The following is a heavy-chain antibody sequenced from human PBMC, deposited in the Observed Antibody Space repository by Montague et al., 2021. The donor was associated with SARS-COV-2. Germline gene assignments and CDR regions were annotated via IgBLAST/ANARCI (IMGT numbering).Heavy chain of an antibody. CDR3: ARDGSDYSFAYYHEMDV. CDR2: LYTSGST. J-gene: IGHJ6*02. Sequence: SETLSLTCTVSGASVRTYYWSWIRQSAGKKLELMGRLYTSGSTYYNPSFKSRVTMSLDTSKNLFSLYLSSMTVADTAVYYCARDGSDYSFAYYHEMDVWGQGIAVTVSS. CDR1: GASVRTYY. D-gene: IGHD5-12*01. V-gene: IGHV4-4*07.